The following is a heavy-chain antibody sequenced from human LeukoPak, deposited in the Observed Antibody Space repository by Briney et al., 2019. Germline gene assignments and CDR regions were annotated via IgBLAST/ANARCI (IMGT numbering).Heavy chain of an antibody. V-gene: IGHV3-23*01. J-gene: IGHJ5*02. CDR3: ARWYYYETSGLYYGSFDN. CDR2: IIVSGSST. D-gene: IGHD3-22*01. Sequence: PGGSLRLSCAASGFTFSSYGMSWVRQAPGKGLQWVSVIIVSGSSTYYADSVKGRFTISRDNARNTLYLRMNSLRAEDTAVYYCARWYYYETSGLYYGSFDNWGQGTLVTVSS. CDR1: GFTFSSYG.